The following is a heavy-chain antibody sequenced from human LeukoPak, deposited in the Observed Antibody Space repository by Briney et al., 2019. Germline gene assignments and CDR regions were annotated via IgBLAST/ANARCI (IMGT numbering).Heavy chain of an antibody. CDR2: INHSGST. D-gene: IGHD6-13*01. CDR1: GGSFSGYY. Sequence: PSETLSLTCAVYGGSFSGYYWSWIRQPPGKGLEWIGEINHSGSTNHNPSLKSRVTISVDTSKNQFSLKLSSVTAADTAVYYCARGLLTGIAAAFDYWGQGTLVTVSS. V-gene: IGHV4-34*01. CDR3: ARGLLTGIAAAFDY. J-gene: IGHJ4*02.